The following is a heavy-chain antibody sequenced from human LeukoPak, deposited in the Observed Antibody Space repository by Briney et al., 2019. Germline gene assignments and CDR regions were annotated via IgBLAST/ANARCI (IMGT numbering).Heavy chain of an antibody. V-gene: IGHV3-33*01. Sequence: GGSLRLSCAASGFTFSNYGMHWVRQAPGKGLEWVALIWYDGSNKYYADSVQGRFIISRDNSKNTLYLQMNSLRAEDTAVYYCARELGLNIVATFGYWGQGTLVTVSS. CDR1: GFTFSNYG. CDR2: IWYDGSNK. J-gene: IGHJ4*02. D-gene: IGHD5-12*01. CDR3: ARELGLNIVATFGY.